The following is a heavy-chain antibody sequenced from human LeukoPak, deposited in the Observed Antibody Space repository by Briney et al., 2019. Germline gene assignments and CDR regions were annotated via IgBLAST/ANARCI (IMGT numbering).Heavy chain of an antibody. D-gene: IGHD2-2*01. CDR3: ARGPCSSTSCHVSYYYCMDV. CDR1: GYTFTSYG. V-gene: IGHV1-18*01. CDR2: VSAYNGNT. J-gene: IGHJ6*03. Sequence: ASVKVSCKASGYTFTSYGISWVRQAPGQGLEWMGWVSAYNGNTNYAQKLQGRVTMTTDTSTSTAYMELRSLRSDDTAVYYCARGPCSSTSCHVSYYYCMDVWGKGTTVTVSS.